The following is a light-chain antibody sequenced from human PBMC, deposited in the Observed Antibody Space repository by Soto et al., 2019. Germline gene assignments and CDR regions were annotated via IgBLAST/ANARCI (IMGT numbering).Light chain of an antibody. CDR3: QQYNSYPLT. CDR2: KAS. J-gene: IGKJ4*01. V-gene: IGKV1-5*03. Sequence: DIQMTQSPSTLSASVGDRVTITCRASQSISSWLAWYQQKPGKAPKLLIYKASSLESGVPSRVSGSVSGTEFTLPISSLQPDDFATYYCQQYNSYPLTFGGGTKVEVK. CDR1: QSISSW.